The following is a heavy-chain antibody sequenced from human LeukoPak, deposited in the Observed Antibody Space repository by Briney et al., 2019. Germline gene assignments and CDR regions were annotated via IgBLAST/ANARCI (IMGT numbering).Heavy chain of an antibody. D-gene: IGHD3-3*01. CDR1: GFTVSSNY. CDR3: ARWLLFGVHAFDT. CDR2: IYSGGST. V-gene: IGHV3-66*01. J-gene: IGHJ3*02. Sequence: GGSLRLSCAASGFTVSSNYISWVRQAPGKALEWVSVIYSGGSTYYADSVKGRFTISRDNSKNTLYPQMNSLRAEDTAVYYCARWLLFGVHAFDTWGQGTMVTVSS.